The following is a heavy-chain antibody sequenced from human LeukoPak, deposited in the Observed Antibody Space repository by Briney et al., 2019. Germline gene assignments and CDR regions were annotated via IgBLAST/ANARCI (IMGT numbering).Heavy chain of an antibody. D-gene: IGHD2-2*01. J-gene: IGHJ3*02. CDR2: ISSSGSTI. CDR3: ARPRYCSSNSCYEDAFDI. Sequence: GGSLRLSCAAPGFTFSDYYMSWIRQAPGKGLEWLSYISSSGSTIYYADSVKGRFTISRDNAKKSQYMQMNSLRAEDTAVYYCARPRYCSSNSCYEDAFDIWGHGTMVTVSS. V-gene: IGHV3-11*04. CDR1: GFTFSDYY.